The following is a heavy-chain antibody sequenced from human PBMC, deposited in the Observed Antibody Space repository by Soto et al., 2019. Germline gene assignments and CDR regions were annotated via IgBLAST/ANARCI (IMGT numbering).Heavy chain of an antibody. J-gene: IGHJ5*02. CDR3: VRTIVGATKGGWFDP. CDR1: GFTFSSYT. CDR2: FSGRDATT. V-gene: IGHV3-23*01. Sequence: EVQLSESGGGLVQPGGSLRLSCTASGFTFSSYTMSWVRQAPGKGLEWVLRFSGRDATTYYADSVKGRFTISRDNSKNTLYLQMNSLRAEDTALYFCVRTIVGATKGGWFDPWGQGALVTVSS. D-gene: IGHD1-26*01.